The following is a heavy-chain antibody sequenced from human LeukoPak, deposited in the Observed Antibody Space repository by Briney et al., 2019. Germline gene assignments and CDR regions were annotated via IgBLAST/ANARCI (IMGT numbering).Heavy chain of an antibody. V-gene: IGHV1-24*01. J-gene: IGHJ4*02. CDR1: GYTLTDLS. CDR2: FNREDDEA. Sequence: ASVKVSCNISGYTLTDLSMHWVRQAPGKGLEWMGGFNREDDEAIYAPHFQGRVTVTEDTSTDTAYMELSSLRSEDTAVYYCATLDSYYDNSGRPLVPDWGQGTLVTVSS. CDR3: ATLDSYYDNSGRPLVPD. D-gene: IGHD3-22*01.